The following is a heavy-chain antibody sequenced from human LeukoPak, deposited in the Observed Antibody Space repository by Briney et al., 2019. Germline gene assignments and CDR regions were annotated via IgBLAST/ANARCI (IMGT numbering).Heavy chain of an antibody. CDR3: ARGIKIEYSSSSRNRYFDL. V-gene: IGHV4-39*07. D-gene: IGHD6-6*01. Sequence: SETLSLTCTVSGGSISSSSYYWGWIRQPPGKGLEWIGSIYYSGSTYYNPSLKSRVTITVDTSKNQFSLKVSPVTAADTAVYYCARGIKIEYSSSSRNRYFDLWGRGTLVTVSS. CDR2: IYYSGST. CDR1: GGSISSSSYY. J-gene: IGHJ2*01.